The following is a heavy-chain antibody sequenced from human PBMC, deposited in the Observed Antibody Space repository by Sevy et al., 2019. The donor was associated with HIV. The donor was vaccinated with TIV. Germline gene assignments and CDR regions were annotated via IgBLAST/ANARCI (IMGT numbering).Heavy chain of an antibody. CDR3: VRYCISTSPHNWFDP. D-gene: IGHD2-2*01. J-gene: IGHJ5*02. CDR2: IYYSGTT. Sequence: SETLSLTCTVSGGSIRSGDYYWSWIRQSPGKGLEWIGYIYYSGTTYYNPSLKSRVTMSVDTSKNQFSLKLTSVTAADTAVYFCVRYCISTSPHNWFDPWGQGTLVTVSS. CDR1: GGSIRSGDYY. V-gene: IGHV4-30-4*01.